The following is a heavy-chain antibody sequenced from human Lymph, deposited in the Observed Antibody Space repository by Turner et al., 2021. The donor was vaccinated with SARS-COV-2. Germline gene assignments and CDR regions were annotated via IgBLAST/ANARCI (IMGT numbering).Heavy chain of an antibody. D-gene: IGHD7-27*01. CDR3: TRGSGAGDY. Sequence: QVQLVESGGGVVQPGRSLRLSCAASGFTFSNYGMHWVRQAPGKGLEGVAVIWYDGSNKYYADSVKGRFTISRDNSKNTLYLQMNSLRAEDTAVYYCTRGSGAGDYWGQGTLVTVSS. V-gene: IGHV3-33*01. CDR1: GFTFSNYG. J-gene: IGHJ4*02. CDR2: IWYDGSNK.